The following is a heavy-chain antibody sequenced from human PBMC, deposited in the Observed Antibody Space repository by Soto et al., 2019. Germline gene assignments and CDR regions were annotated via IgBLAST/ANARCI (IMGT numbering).Heavy chain of an antibody. CDR1: GYTFTGYY. CDR3: VRDQASSSWDDYYYYGMDV. CDR2: INPNSGGT. Sequence: ASVKVSCEASGYTFTGYYMHWARQAPGQGLEWMGWINPNSGGTNYAQKFQGWVTMTRDTSISTAYMELSRLRSDDTAVYYCVRDQASSSWDDYYYYGMDVWGQETTVTVSS. J-gene: IGHJ6*02. D-gene: IGHD6-13*01. V-gene: IGHV1-2*04.